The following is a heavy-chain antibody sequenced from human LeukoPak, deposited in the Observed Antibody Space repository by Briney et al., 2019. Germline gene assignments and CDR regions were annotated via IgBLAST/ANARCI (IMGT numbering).Heavy chain of an antibody. J-gene: IGHJ5*02. D-gene: IGHD5-18*01. CDR1: GGSISSGSYY. V-gene: IGHV4-61*02. CDR3: ARDIGYKPDDWFDP. Sequence: SGTLSLTCTVSGGSISSGSYYWSWIRQPAGKGLEWIGRIYTSGSTNYNPSLKSRVTISVDTSKNQFSLKLSSVTAADTAVYYCARDIGYKPDDWFDPWGQGTLVTVSS. CDR2: IYTSGST.